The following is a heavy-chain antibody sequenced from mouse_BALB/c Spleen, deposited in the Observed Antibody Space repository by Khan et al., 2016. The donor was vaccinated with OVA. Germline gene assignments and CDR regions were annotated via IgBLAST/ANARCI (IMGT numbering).Heavy chain of an antibody. Sequence: QVQLKQSGAELVRPGTSVKVSCKASGYAFTDYLIEWVKQRPGPGLEWIGVINPGSGNANYNEMFKGKAILTADTSSRTAYMQLSSLTSDDSAVYFGARGVYGTLADWGQGTPVTVAA. CDR2: INPGSGNA. CDR1: GYAFTDYL. D-gene: IGHD4-1*01. J-gene: IGHJ3*01. CDR3: ARGVYGTLAD. V-gene: IGHV1-54*01.